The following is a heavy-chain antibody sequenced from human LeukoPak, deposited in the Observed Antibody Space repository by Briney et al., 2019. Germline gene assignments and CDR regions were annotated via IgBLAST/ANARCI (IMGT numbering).Heavy chain of an antibody. CDR3: ARGTNNPGY. Sequence: GGSLRLSCTASGFTFSNYWMSWIRQAPGKGLEWVASIKQDGSEKKYLDSVTGRFTISRDNPKNSFYLQMNSLRAEDTAIYYCARGTNNPGYWGQGALVTVSS. CDR1: GFTFSNYW. CDR2: IKQDGSEK. V-gene: IGHV3-7*04. D-gene: IGHD1-14*01. J-gene: IGHJ4*02.